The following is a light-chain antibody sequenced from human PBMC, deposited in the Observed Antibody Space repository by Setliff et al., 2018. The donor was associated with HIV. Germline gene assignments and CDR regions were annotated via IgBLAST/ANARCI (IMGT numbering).Light chain of an antibody. J-gene: IGLJ1*01. CDR3: CSYAGSSTSYV. CDR2: EVS. Sequence: ALTQPASVSGSPGQSITISCTGTSGDVGNYNVVSWYQQHPGKAPKVMIYEVSKRPSGISTRFSGSKSGNTASLTISGLQAEDEADYYCCSYAGSSTSYVFGTGTQLTVL. CDR1: SGDVGNYNV. V-gene: IGLV2-23*02.